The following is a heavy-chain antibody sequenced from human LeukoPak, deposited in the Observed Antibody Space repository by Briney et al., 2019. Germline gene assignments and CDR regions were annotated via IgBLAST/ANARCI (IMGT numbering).Heavy chain of an antibody. Sequence: SVKVSCKASGYTFTGYYMHWVRQAPGQGLEWMGGIIPIFGTANYAQKFQARVTITTDESTSTAYMELSSLRSEDTAVYYCARDRDGSSYNWFDPWGQGTLVTVSS. D-gene: IGHD1-26*01. CDR1: GYTFTGYY. CDR3: ARDRDGSSYNWFDP. V-gene: IGHV1-69*05. CDR2: IIPIFGTA. J-gene: IGHJ5*02.